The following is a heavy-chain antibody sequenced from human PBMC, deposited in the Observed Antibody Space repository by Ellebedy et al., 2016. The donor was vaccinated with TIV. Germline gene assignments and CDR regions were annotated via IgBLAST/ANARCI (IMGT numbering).Heavy chain of an antibody. V-gene: IGHV3-30*07. Sequence: PGGSLRLSCAASGFTFSNNAMHWVRQAPGEGLEWVAVISYDGNNEYYTDSVKGRFTISRDNAKNTLYLQMNSLRAEDTAVYYCAMTNGWQYFQRWGQGTLVTVSS. J-gene: IGHJ1*01. CDR3: AMTNGWQYFQR. D-gene: IGHD6-19*01. CDR1: GFTFSNNA. CDR2: ISYDGNNE.